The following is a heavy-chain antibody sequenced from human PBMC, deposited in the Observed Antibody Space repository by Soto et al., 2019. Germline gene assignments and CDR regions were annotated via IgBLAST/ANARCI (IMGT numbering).Heavy chain of an antibody. CDR3: AKNSKGYSGSYFDY. CDR2: ISGSGAST. J-gene: IGHJ4*02. CDR1: GFSFGGYA. D-gene: IGHD1-26*01. Sequence: EVQLLESGGGVGQPGGSLRLSCAASGFSFGGYAMSWVRQAAGKGLEWVSTISGSGASTFYADSVKGRFTISSDNSKNTCYLQINSLRAEDTAVYYCAKNSKGYSGSYFDYWGQGTLVTVSS. V-gene: IGHV3-23*01.